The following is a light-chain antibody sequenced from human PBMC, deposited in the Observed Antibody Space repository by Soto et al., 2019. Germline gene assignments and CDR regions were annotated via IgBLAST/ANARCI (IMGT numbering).Light chain of an antibody. CDR1: QSVGSN. CDR2: EAS. Sequence: EIVMTQSPATLSVSPGERVTLSCRASQSVGSNLAWYQQKPGQAPRLLIYEASTRATGIPATFSGSGSATELNLTLSSLQSEDFAVYYCQQYNNWPPMYTFGQGTKLEIK. V-gene: IGKV3-15*01. CDR3: QQYNNWPPMYT. J-gene: IGKJ2*01.